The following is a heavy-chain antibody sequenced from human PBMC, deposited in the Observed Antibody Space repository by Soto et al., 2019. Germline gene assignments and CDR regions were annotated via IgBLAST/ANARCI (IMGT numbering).Heavy chain of an antibody. CDR1: GDSVSSDRYF. V-gene: IGHV4-61*01. Sequence: SETLSLTCSVSGDSVSSDRYFWTWIRQPPGKGLEWIAYISYTGDTNYNPSLKSRVTISVDTSRNQFSLTLTSVTAADTAVYYCARGRRYSYGYEGMDVWGQVTTVTVSS. D-gene: IGHD5-18*01. J-gene: IGHJ6*02. CDR2: ISYTGDT. CDR3: ARGRRYSYGYEGMDV.